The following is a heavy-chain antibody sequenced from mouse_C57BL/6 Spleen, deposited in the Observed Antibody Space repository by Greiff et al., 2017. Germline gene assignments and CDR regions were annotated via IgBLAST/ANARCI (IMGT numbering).Heavy chain of an antibody. CDR2: INPSRGYT. J-gene: IGHJ4*01. V-gene: IGHV1-4*01. Sequence: QVQLQQSGAELARPGASVKLSCKASGYTFTSYTMHWVKQRPGQGLEWIGYINPSRGYTKYNQKFKDKATLTADKSSSTAYMQLSSLTSEDSAVDYCARGTTVPYAMDYWGQGTSVTVSS. CDR1: GYTFTSYT. D-gene: IGHD1-1*01. CDR3: ARGTTVPYAMDY.